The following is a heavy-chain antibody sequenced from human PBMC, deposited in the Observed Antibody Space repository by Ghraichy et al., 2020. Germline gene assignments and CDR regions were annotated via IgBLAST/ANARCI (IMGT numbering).Heavy chain of an antibody. CDR2: MNPNSGNT. D-gene: IGHD3-3*01. CDR3: ARGPPIFGVVILYYYGMDV. V-gene: IGHV1-8*01. Sequence: ASVKVSFKASGYTFTSYDINWVRQATGQGLEWMGWMNPNSGNTGYAQKFQGRVTMTRNTSISTAYMELSSLRSEDTAVYYCARGPPIFGVVILYYYGMDVWGQGTTVTVSS. J-gene: IGHJ6*02. CDR1: GYTFTSYD.